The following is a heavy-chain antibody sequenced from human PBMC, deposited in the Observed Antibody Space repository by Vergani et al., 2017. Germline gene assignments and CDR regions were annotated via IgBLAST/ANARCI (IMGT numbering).Heavy chain of an antibody. Sequence: QVQLQESGPGLVKPSQTLSLTCTVSGGSISSYYWSWIRQPPGKGLEWIGYIYYSGSTNYNPSLKSRVTISVDTSKNQFSLKLSSVTPEDTAVYYCARLLYYDFWSGPIRGAFDIWGQGTMVTVSS. CDR1: GGSISSYY. D-gene: IGHD3-3*01. CDR2: IYYSGST. V-gene: IGHV4-59*12. CDR3: ARLLYYDFWSGPIRGAFDI. J-gene: IGHJ3*02.